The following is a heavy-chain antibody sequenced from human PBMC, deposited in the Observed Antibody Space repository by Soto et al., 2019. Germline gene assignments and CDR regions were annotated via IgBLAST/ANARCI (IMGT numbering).Heavy chain of an antibody. CDR3: ARRYCRSERCGGNDGCDD. Sequence: QVQLVESGGGVVQPGTSLRPSCAASGLTFSTAIIHGVRQAPGKGLEWVAVRSDNGITQFYADSVRGRFTASRDNSKATTYLQMNSLRAEDTALYYCARRYCRSERCGGNDGCDDWGQGTMVTVSS. V-gene: IGHV3-30*04. CDR2: RSDNGITQ. D-gene: IGHD2-15*01. J-gene: IGHJ3*01. CDR1: GLTFSTAI.